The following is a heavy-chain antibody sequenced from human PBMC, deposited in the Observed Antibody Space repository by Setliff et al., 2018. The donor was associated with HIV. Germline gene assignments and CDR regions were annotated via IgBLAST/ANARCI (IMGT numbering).Heavy chain of an antibody. Sequence: PSETLSLTCAVYGGSFSGYSWTWIRQSPGKGLEWIGEMNHSEHYYNPTLKGQATISMDTSKNQFSLELSSVTAADTALYYRARTITTFGVIGRGGRMDVWGKGTTVTVSS. V-gene: IGHV4-34*01. CDR1: GGSFSGYS. CDR3: ARTITTFGVIGRGGRMDV. CDR2: MNHSEH. D-gene: IGHD3-3*01. J-gene: IGHJ6*04.